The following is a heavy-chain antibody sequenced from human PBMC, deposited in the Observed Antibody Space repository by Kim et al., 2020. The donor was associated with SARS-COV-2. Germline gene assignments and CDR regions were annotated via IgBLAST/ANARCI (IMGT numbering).Heavy chain of an antibody. V-gene: IGHV3-33*06. Sequence: GGSLRLSCAASGFTFSSYGMHWVRQAPGKGLEWVAVIWYDGSNKYYADSVKGRFTISRDNSKNTLYLQMNSLRAEDTAVYYCAKDKVTTILGWYFDLWGRGTLVTVSS. CDR2: IWYDGSNK. CDR1: GFTFSSYG. J-gene: IGHJ2*01. CDR3: AKDKVTTILGWYFDL. D-gene: IGHD3-3*01.